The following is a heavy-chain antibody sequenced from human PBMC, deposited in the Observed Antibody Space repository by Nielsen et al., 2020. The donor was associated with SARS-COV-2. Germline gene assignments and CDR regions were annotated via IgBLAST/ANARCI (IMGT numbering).Heavy chain of an antibody. J-gene: IGHJ4*02. Sequence: GESLKISCAASGFTFSRYGMHWVRQAPGKGLEWVAVIAHDGSIGFYADSVKGRFTISRDNSKDTLYLQMDSVRTEDTAVYYCAKEVSQYSSGWYHIDWGQGTLVAVSS. V-gene: IGHV3-30*18. CDR2: IAHDGSIG. CDR1: GFTFSRYG. D-gene: IGHD6-13*01. CDR3: AKEVSQYSSGWYHID.